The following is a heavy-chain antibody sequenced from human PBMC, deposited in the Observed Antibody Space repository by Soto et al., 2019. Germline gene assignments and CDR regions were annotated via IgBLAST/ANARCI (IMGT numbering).Heavy chain of an antibody. D-gene: IGHD6-19*01. CDR2: FTSGGST. J-gene: IGHJ4*02. V-gene: IGHV3-23*01. CDR1: GFIFSNFA. CDR3: ARTDKYNAQSSGWANRFDY. Sequence: EVQLLESGGDLVQPGGSLRLSCAASGFIFSNFAMTWVRQAPGKGPEWVSTFTSGGSTYYRDTVKGRFTICRDNSKNTLYLQMNSLRAEDTAVYYCARTDKYNAQSSGWANRFDYWGQGTLVTVSS.